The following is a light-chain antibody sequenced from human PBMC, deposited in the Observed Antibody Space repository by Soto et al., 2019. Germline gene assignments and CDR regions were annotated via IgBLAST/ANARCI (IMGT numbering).Light chain of an antibody. J-gene: IGKJ1*01. CDR1: QSVSSN. CDR3: QQYNNWPTWT. CDR2: GAS. V-gene: IGKV3-15*01. Sequence: EIVMTQSPATLAVSPGEGGTLSHTASQSVSSNLARYQQKPGQAPRLRIFGASTRATSIPARSSGSGSGTEFTLIISSVQSEDFAVYYCQQYNNWPTWTFGQGTKVDIK.